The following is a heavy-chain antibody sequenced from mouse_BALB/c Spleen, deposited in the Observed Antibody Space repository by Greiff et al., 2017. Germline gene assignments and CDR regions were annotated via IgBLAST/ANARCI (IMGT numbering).Heavy chain of an antibody. V-gene: IGHV1-7*01. D-gene: IGHD2-4*01. CDR1: GYTFTSYW. Sequence: VQLVESGAELAKPGASVKMSCKASGYTFTSYWMHWVKQRPGQGLEWIGYINPSTGYTEYNQKFKDKATLTADKSSSTAYMQLSSLTSEDSAVYYCARGGLRAWFAYWGQGTLVTVSA. CDR3: ARGGLRAWFAY. J-gene: IGHJ3*01. CDR2: INPSTGYT.